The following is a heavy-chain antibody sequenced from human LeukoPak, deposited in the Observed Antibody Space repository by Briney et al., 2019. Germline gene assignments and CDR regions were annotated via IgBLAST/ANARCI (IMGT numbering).Heavy chain of an antibody. J-gene: IGHJ4*02. V-gene: IGHV3-74*01. CDR2: INGDGSTT. CDR3: ARSFDY. CDR1: GFTFSSYW. Sequence: GGSLRLSCAASGFTFSSYWMHWVRHVPGKGLVWVSRINGDGSTTNYADAVKGRFTISRDNAKNTLYLQINSLRAEDTAVYYCARSFDYWGQGTLVTVSS.